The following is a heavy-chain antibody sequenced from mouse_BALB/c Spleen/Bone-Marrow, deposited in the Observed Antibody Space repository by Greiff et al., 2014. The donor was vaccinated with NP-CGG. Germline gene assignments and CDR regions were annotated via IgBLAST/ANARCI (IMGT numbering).Heavy chain of an antibody. V-gene: IGHV1-55*01. CDR2: IYPGSDST. J-gene: IGHJ2*01. Sequence: VQLQQSGAELVKPGTSVKMSCKASGYTFTSYWMHWVKQRPGQGLEWIGDIYPGSDSTNDNEKFKSKATLTVDTSSSTAYMQLSSLTSEDSAVYYCARRDDYDDYYFAYWGQGTTLTVSS. D-gene: IGHD2-4*01. CDR1: GYTFTSYW. CDR3: ARRDDYDDYYFAY.